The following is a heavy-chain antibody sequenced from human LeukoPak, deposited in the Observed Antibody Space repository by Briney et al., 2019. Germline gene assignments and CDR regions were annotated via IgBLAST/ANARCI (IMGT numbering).Heavy chain of an antibody. CDR3: ARATARTYCSGGSCYPLHFDY. V-gene: IGHV4-61*01. J-gene: IGHJ4*02. CDR1: GGSVSSGSYY. CDR2: IYYDGST. Sequence: PSETRSLTCTVSGGSVSSGSYYWSWIRQPPGKGLEWIGYIYYDGSTNYNPSLKSRVTISVDTSKNQFSLKLSSVTAADTAVYYSARATARTYCSGGSCYPLHFDYWGQGTLVTVSS. D-gene: IGHD2-15*01.